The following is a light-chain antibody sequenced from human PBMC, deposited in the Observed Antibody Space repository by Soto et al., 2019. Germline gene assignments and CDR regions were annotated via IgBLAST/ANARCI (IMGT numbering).Light chain of an antibody. J-gene: IGLJ2*01. CDR1: SSDVGGYNY. CDR3: CSYAGSYTLV. V-gene: IGLV2-11*01. CDR2: DVS. Sequence: ALTQPRSVSGSPGQSVTISCTGTSSDVGGYNYVSWYQQHPGKAPKLMIYDVSKRPSGVPDRFSGSKSGNTASLTISGLQAEDETDYYCCSYAGSYTLVFGGGTKVTVL.